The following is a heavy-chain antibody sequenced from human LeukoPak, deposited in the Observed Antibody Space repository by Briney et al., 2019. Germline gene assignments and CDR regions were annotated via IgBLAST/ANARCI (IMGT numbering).Heavy chain of an antibody. CDR2: IKPNGVGT. CDR3: ASCRAPFYDSRGSRVWDAFDI. D-gene: IGHD3-22*01. Sequence: EASVKGSCTASRYIFTGYSMHWVRQAPGQGLERMEWIKPNGVGTNSAQKFQGRVTMTRDTSISTAYMGLSRPRSDDTALYYSASCRAPFYDSRGSRVWDAFDIWGQGTMVTVSS. CDR1: RYIFTGYS. J-gene: IGHJ3*02. V-gene: IGHV1-2*02.